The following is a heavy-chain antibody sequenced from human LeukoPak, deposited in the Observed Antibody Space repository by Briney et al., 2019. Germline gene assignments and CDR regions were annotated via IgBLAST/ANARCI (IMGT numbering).Heavy chain of an antibody. Sequence: ASVKVSCKASGYTFTGHYIHWVRQAPGQGPEWMGWLNPHNGGTRFAQKFQDRVTLTRDTSISTAYMELIRLRSDDTGVFYCARAYCNSPTCCREGFDYWGQGTLVTVAS. V-gene: IGHV1-2*02. CDR1: GYTFTGHY. J-gene: IGHJ4*02. CDR2: LNPHNGGT. D-gene: IGHD2-2*01. CDR3: ARAYCNSPTCCREGFDY.